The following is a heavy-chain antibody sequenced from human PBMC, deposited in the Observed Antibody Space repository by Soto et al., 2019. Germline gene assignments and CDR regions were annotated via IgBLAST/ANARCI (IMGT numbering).Heavy chain of an antibody. D-gene: IGHD6-13*01. J-gene: IGHJ4*02. Sequence: EVQLVESGGGLVPPGGSLKLSCAASGFTFSGSAMHWVRQASGKGLEWVGRIRSKANSYATAYAASVKGRFTISRDGAKNSAYLQMNSLKTEDTAVDYCTSYNIAAAGTWFDYWGQGTLVTVSS. CDR2: IRSKANSYAT. V-gene: IGHV3-73*02. CDR1: GFTFSGSA. CDR3: TSYNIAAAGTWFDY.